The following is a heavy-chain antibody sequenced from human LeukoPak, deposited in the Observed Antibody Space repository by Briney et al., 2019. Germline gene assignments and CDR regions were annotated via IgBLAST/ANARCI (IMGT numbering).Heavy chain of an antibody. V-gene: IGHV3-30*18. Sequence: GRSLRLSCAASGFTFSSYGMHWVRRAPGKGLEWVAVISYDGSNKYYADSVKGRFTISRDNSKNTLYLQMNSLRAEDTAVYYCAKDMYGGSYYFDYWGQGTLVTVSS. J-gene: IGHJ4*02. CDR3: AKDMYGGSYYFDY. CDR2: ISYDGSNK. D-gene: IGHD1-26*01. CDR1: GFTFSSYG.